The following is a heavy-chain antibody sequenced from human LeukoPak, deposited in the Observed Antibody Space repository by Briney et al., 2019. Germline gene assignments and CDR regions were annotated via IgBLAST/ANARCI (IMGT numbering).Heavy chain of an antibody. V-gene: IGHV3-30-3*01. J-gene: IGHJ4*02. CDR3: ARDRFDQGSSGWYAYHFDY. CDR1: GFTFSSYA. D-gene: IGHD6-19*01. CDR2: ISYDGSNK. Sequence: LTGGSLRLSCAASGFTFSSYAMHWVRQAPGKGLEWVAVISYDGSNKYYADSVKGRFTISRDNSKNTLYLQMNSLRAEDTAVYYCARDRFDQGSSGWYAYHFDYWGQGTLVTVSS.